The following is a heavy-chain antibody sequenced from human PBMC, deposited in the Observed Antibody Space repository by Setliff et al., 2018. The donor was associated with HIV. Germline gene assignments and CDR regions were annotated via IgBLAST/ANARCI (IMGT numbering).Heavy chain of an antibody. D-gene: IGHD3-16*01. V-gene: IGHV4-4*07. CDR3: ARGMRLGAEKYYDY. CDR1: GDSISRHN. J-gene: IGHJ4*02. Sequence: SETLSLTCSVSGDSISRHNWSWIRRPAGKGLEWIGRIFTSGTINNNLSLRSRVTMSVDKSKKQFSLTVNSVTAADTAVYYCARGMRLGAEKYYDYWGQGGLVTVSS. CDR2: IFTSGTI.